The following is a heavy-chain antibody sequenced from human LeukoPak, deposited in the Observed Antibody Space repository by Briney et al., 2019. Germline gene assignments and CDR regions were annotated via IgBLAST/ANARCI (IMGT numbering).Heavy chain of an antibody. J-gene: IGHJ6*03. D-gene: IGHD2-2*01. CDR3: ARVGIYCSSTSCQDRYYDFWSGSHRFYYMDV. V-gene: IGHV1-2*02. CDR1: GYTFTGYY. Sequence: GASVKVSCKASGYTFTGYYMHWVRQAPGQGLEWKGWINPNSGGTNYAQKFQGRVTMTRDTSISTAYMELSRLRSDDTAVYYCARVGIYCSSTSCQDRYYDFWSGSHRFYYMDVWGKGTTVTVSS. CDR2: INPNSGGT.